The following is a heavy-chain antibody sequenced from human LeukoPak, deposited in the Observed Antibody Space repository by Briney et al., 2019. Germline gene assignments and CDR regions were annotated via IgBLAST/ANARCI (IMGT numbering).Heavy chain of an antibody. D-gene: IGHD3-22*01. Sequence: GGSLRLSCAASGFAVSSNHMNWVRQAPGKGLEWVSEVSDSGGSTYSAGSVKGRFTISRDNSKNTLYLQMNSLRAEDTAVYYCAKDLMHYDSSGYADHWGQGILVTVSS. J-gene: IGHJ5*02. CDR3: AKDLMHYDSSGYADH. CDR2: VSDSGGST. V-gene: IGHV3-23*01. CDR1: GFAVSSNH.